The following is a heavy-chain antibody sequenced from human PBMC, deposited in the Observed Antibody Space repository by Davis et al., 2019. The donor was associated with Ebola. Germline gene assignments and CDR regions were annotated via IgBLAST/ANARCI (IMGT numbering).Heavy chain of an antibody. CDR2: IYSGDNT. J-gene: IGHJ4*02. Sequence: PGGSLRLSCAASGFTVSTNYMSWVRQAPGKGLDWVSVIYSGDNTYYADSVKGRFTISRDNSKSTLYLQMNSLRAEDTAVYYCARDNYFTYWGQGTLVTVSS. CDR1: GFTVSTNY. V-gene: IGHV3-53*01. CDR3: ARDNYFTY.